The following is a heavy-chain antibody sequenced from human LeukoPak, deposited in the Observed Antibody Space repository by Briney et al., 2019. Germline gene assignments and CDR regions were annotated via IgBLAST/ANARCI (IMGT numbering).Heavy chain of an antibody. CDR2: INHSGST. D-gene: IGHD4-23*01. Sequence: GSLRLSCAASGFTFSNYAMSWIRQPPGKGLEWIGEINHSGSTNYNPSLKSRVTISVDTSKNQFSLKLSSVTAADTAVYYCARGGWSSGNLKYFDYWGQGTLVTVSS. CDR1: GFTFSNYA. V-gene: IGHV4-34*01. J-gene: IGHJ4*02. CDR3: ARGGWSSGNLKYFDY.